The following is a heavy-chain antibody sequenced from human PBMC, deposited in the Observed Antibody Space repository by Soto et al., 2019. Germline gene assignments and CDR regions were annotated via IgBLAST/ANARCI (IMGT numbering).Heavy chain of an antibody. CDR2: ICYSGST. J-gene: IGHJ4*02. D-gene: IGHD5-18*01. CDR3: ARGTGGYSLN. Sequence: PSETLSLTCTVSGGSISSGGYYWNWIRQHPGKGLEWIGYICYSGSTYYNPSLKSRVTISVDTSEDQFSLKMSSVTAADTAVYYCARGTGGYSLNWGLGTLVTVSS. V-gene: IGHV4-31*03. CDR1: GGSISSGGYY.